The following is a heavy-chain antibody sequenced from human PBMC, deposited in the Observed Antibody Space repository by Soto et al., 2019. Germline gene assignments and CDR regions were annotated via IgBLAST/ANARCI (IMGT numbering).Heavy chain of an antibody. CDR1: GASISSGGSC. D-gene: IGHD1-1*01. Sequence: SESLSLTCALAGASISSGGSCWSWIRQPPGKGLEWIGYIYHSGSTYYNPSLKSRGTISVDTSKNQFSLKLSSVTAADTAVYYCARGRKLPKLAPDYWGKGKLFTVSS. J-gene: IGHJ4*02. CDR2: IYHSGST. V-gene: IGHV4-30-2*01. CDR3: ARGRKLPKLAPDY.